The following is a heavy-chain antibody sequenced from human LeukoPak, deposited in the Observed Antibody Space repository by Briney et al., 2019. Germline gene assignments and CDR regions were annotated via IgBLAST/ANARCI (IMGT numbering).Heavy chain of an antibody. J-gene: IGHJ6*03. CDR1: GYTFTGYY. D-gene: IGHD4-17*01. CDR3: ARDPFPTVTVYYYYYMDV. V-gene: IGHV1-2*06. Sequence: GASVKVSCKATGYTFTGYYMHWVRQAPGQGLEWMGRINPNSGGTNYAQKFQGRVTMTRDTSISTAYMELSRLRSDDTAVYYCARDPFPTVTVYYYYYMDVWGKGTTGTVSS. CDR2: INPNSGGT.